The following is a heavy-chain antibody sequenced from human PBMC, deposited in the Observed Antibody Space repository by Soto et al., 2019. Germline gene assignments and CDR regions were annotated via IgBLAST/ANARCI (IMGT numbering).Heavy chain of an antibody. J-gene: IGHJ4*02. CDR1: GYTFTGYY. CDR2: INPNSGGT. Sequence: ASVKVSCKAAGYTFTGYYMHWVRQAPGQGLEWMGWINPNSGGTNYAQKFQGWVTMTRDTSISTDYMELSRLRSDDTAVYYCARVLRDGYNYFDYWGQGTLVTVSS. D-gene: IGHD5-12*01. CDR3: ARVLRDGYNYFDY. V-gene: IGHV1-2*04.